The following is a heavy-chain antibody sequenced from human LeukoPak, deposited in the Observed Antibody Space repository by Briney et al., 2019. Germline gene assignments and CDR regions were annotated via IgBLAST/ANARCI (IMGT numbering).Heavy chain of an antibody. J-gene: IGHJ6*02. CDR1: GFTVSSNY. D-gene: IGHD3-3*01. CDR3: ARDLGRVTIFGVVAKPGSYYYYGMDV. V-gene: IGHV3-66*01. CDR2: IYSGGST. Sequence: PGGSLRLSCAASGFTVSSNYMSWVRQAPGKGLEWVSVIYSGGSTYYADSVKGRFTISRDNSKNTLYLQMNSLRAEDTAVYYCARDLGRVTIFGVVAKPGSYYYYGMDVWGQGTTVTVSS.